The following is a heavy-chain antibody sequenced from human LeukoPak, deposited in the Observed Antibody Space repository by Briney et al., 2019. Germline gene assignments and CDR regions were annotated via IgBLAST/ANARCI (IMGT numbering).Heavy chain of an antibody. CDR2: ISSGSTYT. V-gene: IGHV3-21*01. Sequence: GGSLRLSCAASGFTFSSYGMNWVRQAPGKGLEWVSSISSGSTYTYYADSVKGRFTISRDNAKNSLYLQMNSLRAEDTAVYYCARTGYGYNYFDYWGQGTLVTVSS. J-gene: IGHJ4*02. CDR3: ARTGYGYNYFDY. D-gene: IGHD3-16*01. CDR1: GFTFSSYG.